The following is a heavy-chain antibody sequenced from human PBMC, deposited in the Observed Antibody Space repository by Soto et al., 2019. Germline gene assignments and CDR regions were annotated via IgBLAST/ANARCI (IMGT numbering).Heavy chain of an antibody. V-gene: IGHV4-59*02. J-gene: IGHJ5*02. D-gene: IGHD3-16*01. CDR1: GVSVSGYY. Sequence: SETLSLTCTVSGVSVSGYYWSCIRHPPGKGLEWIGFIYYTGRTLYNPSLKSRLSMSIDTSRNQLSLNLRSVAAADTAVYYCARESEGGGAPNWFDPWGQGTLVTVSS. CDR2: IYYTGRT. CDR3: ARESEGGGAPNWFDP.